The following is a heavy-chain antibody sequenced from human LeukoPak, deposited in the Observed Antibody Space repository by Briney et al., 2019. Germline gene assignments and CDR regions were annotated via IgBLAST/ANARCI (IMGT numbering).Heavy chain of an antibody. D-gene: IGHD6-13*01. CDR3: AKNQQQLVEY. V-gene: IGHV3-23*01. CDR2: ISGSGGSK. Sequence: GGSLRLSCAASGFSFSDYAMSWVRQAPGKGLDWVAAISGSGGSKYYADSVKGRFTISRDNSKNTLYLQMNSLRAEDTAVYYCAKNQQQLVEYWGQGTLVTVSS. CDR1: GFSFSDYA. J-gene: IGHJ4*02.